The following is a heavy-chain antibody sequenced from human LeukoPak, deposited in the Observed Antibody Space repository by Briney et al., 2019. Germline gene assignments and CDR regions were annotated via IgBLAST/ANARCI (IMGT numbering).Heavy chain of an antibody. J-gene: IGHJ4*02. Sequence: SETLSLTCTVSGGSISSSSYYWGWIRQPPGKGLEWIGSIYYSGSTYYNPSLKSRVTISVDTSKNQFSLKLSSVTAADTAVYYCARPRRDGYNYSYFDYWGQGTLVTVSS. D-gene: IGHD5-24*01. CDR1: GGSISSSSYY. CDR3: ARPRRDGYNYSYFDY. V-gene: IGHV4-39*01. CDR2: IYYSGST.